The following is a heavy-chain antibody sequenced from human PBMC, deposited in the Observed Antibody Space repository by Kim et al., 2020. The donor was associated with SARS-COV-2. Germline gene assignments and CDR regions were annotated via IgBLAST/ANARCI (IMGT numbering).Heavy chain of an antibody. Sequence: GGSLRLSCAASGFTFDDYAMHWVRQAPGKGLEWVSLISGDGGSTYYADSVKGRFTISRDNSKNSLYLQMNSLRTEDTALYYCAKVINSPKSHSPLVGATYYYYYGMDVWGQGTTVTVSS. J-gene: IGHJ6*02. CDR2: ISGDGGST. V-gene: IGHV3-43*02. CDR1: GFTFDDYA. D-gene: IGHD1-26*01. CDR3: AKVINSPKSHSPLVGATYYYYYGMDV.